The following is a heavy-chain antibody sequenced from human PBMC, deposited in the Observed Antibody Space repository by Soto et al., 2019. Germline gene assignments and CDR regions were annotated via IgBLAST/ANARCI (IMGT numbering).Heavy chain of an antibody. CDR3: AKIRTYYDSSGAFDY. V-gene: IGHV1-2*02. J-gene: IGHJ4*02. Sequence: ASVKVSCKASGYTFTGYFLHWVRQAPGQGLGWMGWINPNNGDTNYAQKFQGRVTMTRDTSISTAYMELSRLRSDDTALYYCAKIRTYYDSSGAFDYWGQGTLVTVSS. CDR2: INPNNGDT. CDR1: GYTFTGYF. D-gene: IGHD3-22*01.